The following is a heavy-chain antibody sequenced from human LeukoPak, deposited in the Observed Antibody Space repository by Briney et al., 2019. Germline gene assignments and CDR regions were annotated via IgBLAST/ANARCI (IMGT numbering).Heavy chain of an antibody. J-gene: IGHJ4*02. CDR1: GFTFSSYA. D-gene: IGHD6-19*01. CDR2: ISGSGGST. Sequence: QAGGSLRLSCAASGFTFSSYAMSWVRQAPGKGLEWVSAISGSGGSTYYADSVKGRFTISRDNAKNTLYLQMNSLRAEDTAVYYCARETGIAVAGESLDYWGQGTLVTVSS. V-gene: IGHV3-23*01. CDR3: ARETGIAVAGESLDY.